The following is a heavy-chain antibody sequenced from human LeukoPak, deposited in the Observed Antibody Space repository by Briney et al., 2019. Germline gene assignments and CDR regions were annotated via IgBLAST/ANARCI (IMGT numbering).Heavy chain of an antibody. D-gene: IGHD3-16*02. J-gene: IGHJ4*02. V-gene: IGHV5-51*01. CDR1: GSRFTSYW. CDR3: ARWHYDYVWGSYRYSSGVVDY. Sequence: GAALKISSKGSGSRFTSYWIGWVRQMPGKGQEWMGTIYPGDSDTRYSTSFQGQFTISADKSISIAYLQWSSLKASDTAMYYCARWHYDYVWGSYRYSSGVVDYWGQGTLVTVSS. CDR2: IYPGDSDT.